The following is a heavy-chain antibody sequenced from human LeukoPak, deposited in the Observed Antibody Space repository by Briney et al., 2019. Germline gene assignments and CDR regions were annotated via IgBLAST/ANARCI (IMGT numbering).Heavy chain of an antibody. V-gene: IGHV4-38-2*02. CDR3: ARSLRYSGSYLDDAFDI. CDR2: IYHSGST. Sequence: SETLSLTCTVSGYSISSGYYWGWIRQPPGKGLEWIGSIYHSGSTYYNPSLKSRVTISVDTSKNQFSLKLSSVTAADTAVYYCARSLRYSGSYLDDAFDIWGQGTMVTVSS. CDR1: GYSISSGYY. J-gene: IGHJ3*02. D-gene: IGHD1-26*01.